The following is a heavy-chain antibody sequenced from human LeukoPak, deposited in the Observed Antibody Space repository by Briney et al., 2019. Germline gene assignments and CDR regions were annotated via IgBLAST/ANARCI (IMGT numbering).Heavy chain of an antibody. Sequence: GRSLRLSCAASGFTFSSYAMHWVRQAPGEGLEWVAVISYDGSNKYYADSVKGRFTISRDNSKNTLYLQMNSLRAEDTAVYYCARPHLIAAAGTRNAFDIWGQGTMVTVSS. CDR1: GFTFSSYA. D-gene: IGHD6-13*01. CDR2: ISYDGSNK. V-gene: IGHV3-30*04. CDR3: ARPHLIAAAGTRNAFDI. J-gene: IGHJ3*02.